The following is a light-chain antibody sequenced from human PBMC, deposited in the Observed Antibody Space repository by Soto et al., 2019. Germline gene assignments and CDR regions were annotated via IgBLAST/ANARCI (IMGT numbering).Light chain of an antibody. J-gene: IGKJ1*01. V-gene: IGKV1-5*03. Sequence: DIQMTQSPSTLSASVGDRVTITCRASQSISSWLAWYQQKPGKAPKLLIYKASSLESGVPSRFSGSGSGTEFTLTISSLQPDDVATDYCQHYNSSPWTFGQGTKVEIK. CDR2: KAS. CDR1: QSISSW. CDR3: QHYNSSPWT.